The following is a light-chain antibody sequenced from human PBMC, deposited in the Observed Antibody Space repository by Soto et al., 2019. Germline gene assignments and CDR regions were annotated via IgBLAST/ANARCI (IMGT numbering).Light chain of an antibody. CDR3: QQYGSSPT. V-gene: IGKV3-20*01. CDR2: GAS. J-gene: IGKJ4*01. CDR1: QSISSSY. Sequence: EMVLARAPGTLSFSPVERATVSLMASQSISSSYLGWYQQKPGQGPRLLIYGASSRATGIPDRFSGSGSGTDFPLRSSRLEPEDSAVYYCQQYGSSPTFGGGTKVDIK.